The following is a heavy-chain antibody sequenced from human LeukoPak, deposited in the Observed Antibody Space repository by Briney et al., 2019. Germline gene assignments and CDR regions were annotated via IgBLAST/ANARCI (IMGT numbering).Heavy chain of an antibody. J-gene: IGHJ4*02. CDR1: GFTFDDYA. CDR2: ISWNSGSI. D-gene: IGHD2-2*01. CDR3: AKGPLRGTAAAIDY. Sequence: PGGSLRLSCAASGFTFDDYAMHWVRHAPGKGLEWVSGISWNSGSIGYADSVKGRFTISRDISTDTLWLQMDSLRTEDTAVYYCAKGPLRGTAAAIDYWGQGTLVTVSS. V-gene: IGHV3-9*01.